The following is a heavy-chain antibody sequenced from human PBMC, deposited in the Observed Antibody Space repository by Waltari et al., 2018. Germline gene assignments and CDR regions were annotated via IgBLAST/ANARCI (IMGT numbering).Heavy chain of an antibody. CDR3: ARLYCSGGSCYSAYCYYYYMDV. J-gene: IGHJ6*03. CDR1: GGSISSSSYY. Sequence: QLQLQESGPGLVKPSEPLSLTCTVSGGSISSSSYYWGWIRQPPGKGLEWIGSIYYSGSTYYNPSLKSRVTISVDTSKNQFSLKLSSVTAADTAVYYCARLYCSGGSCYSAYCYYYYMDVWGKGTTVTVSS. D-gene: IGHD2-15*01. CDR2: IYYSGST. V-gene: IGHV4-39*01.